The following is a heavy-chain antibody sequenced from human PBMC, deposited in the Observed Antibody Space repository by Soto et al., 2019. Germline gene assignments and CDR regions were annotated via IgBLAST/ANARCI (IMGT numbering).Heavy chain of an antibody. V-gene: IGHV3-64D*06. CDR2: ISSNGGST. J-gene: IGHJ6*02. Sequence: WSLRLSCSASGFTFSSYAMHWVRQAPGKGLEYVSAISSNGGSTYYADSVKGRFTISRDNSKNTLYLQMSSLRAEDTAVYYCVKGGYCSSTSCSYYYYYGMDVWGQGTTVTVSS. D-gene: IGHD2-2*03. CDR1: GFTFSSYA. CDR3: VKGGYCSSTSCSYYYYYGMDV.